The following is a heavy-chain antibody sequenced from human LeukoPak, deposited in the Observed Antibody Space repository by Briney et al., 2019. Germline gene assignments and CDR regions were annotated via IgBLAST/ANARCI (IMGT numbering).Heavy chain of an antibody. CDR3: ARVFIGMIRPYFDY. J-gene: IGHJ4*02. D-gene: IGHD3-22*01. CDR2: IYYSGST. CDR1: GGSISSSSYY. V-gene: IGHV4-39*07. Sequence: PSETLSLTCTVSGGSISSSSYYWGWIRQPPGKGLEWIGSIYYSGSTYYNPSLKSRVVISVDTSKSQFSLNMTSVAAADTAVYYCARVFIGMIRPYFDYWGQGTLVTVSS.